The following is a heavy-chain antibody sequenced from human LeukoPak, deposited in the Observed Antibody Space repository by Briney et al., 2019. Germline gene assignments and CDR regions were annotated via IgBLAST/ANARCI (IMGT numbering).Heavy chain of an antibody. CDR1: GFTFSSYA. J-gene: IGHJ4*02. Sequence: GGSLRLSCAASGFTFSSYAMSWVRQAPGKGLEWVSAISGSGGSTYYADSVKGRFTISRDNSKNTLYLQMNSLRAEDTAVYYCAKVVVAAKRENYFDYWGQGTLVTVSS. D-gene: IGHD5-12*01. CDR2: ISGSGGST. V-gene: IGHV3-23*01. CDR3: AKVVVAAKRENYFDY.